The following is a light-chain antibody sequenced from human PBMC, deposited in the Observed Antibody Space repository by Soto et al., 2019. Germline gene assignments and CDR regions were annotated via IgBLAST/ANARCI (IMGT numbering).Light chain of an antibody. CDR1: PSVTNY. V-gene: IGKV3-11*01. Sequence: EIVLKQSPATLSLSPLERATLSCMASPSVTNYLAWYQQKPGQAPRLVIYGAFNRATGIPARFSGSGSGADFTLTISSLEPEDFAVYYCQQRNIWPPVTFGQGTRLEIK. CDR3: QQRNIWPPVT. CDR2: GAF. J-gene: IGKJ5*01.